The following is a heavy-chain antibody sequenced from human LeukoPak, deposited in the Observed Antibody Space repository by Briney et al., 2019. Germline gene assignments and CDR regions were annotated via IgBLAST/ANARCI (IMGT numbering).Heavy chain of an antibody. Sequence: RTSQTLSLTCTVSGGSISSGGYYWSWIRQHPGKGLEWIGSIYYSGSTYYNPSLKSRVTISVDTSKNQFSLKLSSVTAADTAVYYCASSEPAVIPYYYYYGMDVWGQGTTVTVSS. CDR2: IYYSGST. D-gene: IGHD2-2*01. J-gene: IGHJ6*02. V-gene: IGHV4-39*01. CDR3: ASSEPAVIPYYYYYGMDV. CDR1: GGSISSGGYY.